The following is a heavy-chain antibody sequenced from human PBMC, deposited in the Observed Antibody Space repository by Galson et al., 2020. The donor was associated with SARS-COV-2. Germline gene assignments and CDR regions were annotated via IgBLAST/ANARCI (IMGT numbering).Heavy chain of an antibody. CDR2: ISHDGKIQ. J-gene: IGHJ3*02. CDR1: GFTFTNYA. CDR3: TIDVSGVASDI. V-gene: IGHV3-30*04. Sequence: GGSLRLSCVASGFTFTNYAMHWVRQAPGKGLEWLTVISHDGKIQVYADSVKGRFTISRDNSGNMVFLQIVSLRPDDTALYYCTIDVSGVASDIWGQGTMVTVSS. D-gene: IGHD2-8*01.